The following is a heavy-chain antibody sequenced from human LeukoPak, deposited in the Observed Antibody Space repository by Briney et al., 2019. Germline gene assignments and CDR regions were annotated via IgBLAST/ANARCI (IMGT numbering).Heavy chain of an antibody. D-gene: IGHD1-1*01. CDR1: GGSFSGYS. J-gene: IGHJ4*02. Sequence: SETLSLNCAVYGGSFSGYSWTWIRQPPGKGLEWIGEFNHSGSTNYNPSLKSRVTISVDTSKNQFSLKLTSVTAADTAVYYCARASHWNQLHYFDYWGQGTLVTVSS. CDR2: FNHSGST. CDR3: ARASHWNQLHYFDY. V-gene: IGHV4-34*01.